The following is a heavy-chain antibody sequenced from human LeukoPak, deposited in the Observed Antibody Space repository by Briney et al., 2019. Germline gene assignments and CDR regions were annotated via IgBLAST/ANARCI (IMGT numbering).Heavy chain of an antibody. J-gene: IGHJ5*02. D-gene: IGHD4-17*01. V-gene: IGHV4-31*03. CDR2: IYYSGSS. CDR3: ARVHFTVTTFGPNWFDP. Sequence: SETLSLTCTVSGGSISSGGYYWSWIRQHPGKGLEWIGYIYYSGSSYYNPSLKSRVTISVDTFKNQFPLKLSSVTAADTAVYYCARVHFTVTTFGPNWFDPWGQGTLVTVSS. CDR1: GGSISSGGYY.